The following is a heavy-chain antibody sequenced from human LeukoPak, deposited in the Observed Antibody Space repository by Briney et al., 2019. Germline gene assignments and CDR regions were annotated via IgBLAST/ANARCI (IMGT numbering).Heavy chain of an antibody. J-gene: IGHJ4*02. V-gene: IGHV3-30*04. CDR3: ARAGYCSAAGCRLWAY. CDR2: ISYDGKDK. Sequence: PGGSLRLSCAASGFTFSLFAMHWVRQSPGKGLEWVAAISYDGKDKFYADSVQGRFTFSRDNAKDSLYLQMNSLRAEDTALYYCARAGYCSAAGCRLWAYWGQGTLVTVSS. CDR1: GFTFSLFA. D-gene: IGHD2-15*01.